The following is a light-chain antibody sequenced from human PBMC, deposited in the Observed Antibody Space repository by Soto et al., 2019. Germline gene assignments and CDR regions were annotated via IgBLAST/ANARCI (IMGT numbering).Light chain of an antibody. Sequence: QAALTQPASVSGSPGQSITISCTGTSSDVGASNYVSWYQQHPGKAPKIMIYDVSDRPSGVSNRFSGSKSANTASLTISGLQAEDEADYYCSSYSSSGTLVVFGGGTKLTVL. CDR3: SSYSSSGTLVV. CDR2: DVS. CDR1: SSDVGASNY. V-gene: IGLV2-14*03. J-gene: IGLJ2*01.